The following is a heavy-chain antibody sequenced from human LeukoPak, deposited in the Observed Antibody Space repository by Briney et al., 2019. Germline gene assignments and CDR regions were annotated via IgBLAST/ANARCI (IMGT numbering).Heavy chain of an antibody. J-gene: IGHJ4*02. CDR2: INWNSDSR. CDR3: AINGGGDSGYGNFDY. CDR1: GFTFDDYA. V-gene: IGHV3-9*01. Sequence: SLSLSCAVYGFTFDDYAMHWLRQVPGKGLEWVAEINWNSDSRGYADSVKGRFTTSRDNAENSLYLQMNSLRAEDTAFYYCAINGGGDSGYGNFDYWGQGTLVTVSS. D-gene: IGHD5-12*01.